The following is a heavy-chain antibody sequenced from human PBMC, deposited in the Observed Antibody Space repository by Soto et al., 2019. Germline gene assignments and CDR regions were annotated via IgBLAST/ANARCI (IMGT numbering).Heavy chain of an antibody. J-gene: IGHJ4*02. CDR3: ARVRREYDNSGPVDY. D-gene: IGHD3-22*01. CDR1: DGSISSGDYS. CDR2: IYYGGST. Sequence: SETLSLTCAVSDGSISSGDYSWNWIRQPPGKGLEWIGYIYYGGSTYYNPSLQSRVTMSVDRSRNQFSLKLNSVTAADTAVYYCARVRREYDNSGPVDYWGQGTLVTVSS. V-gene: IGHV4-30-2*01.